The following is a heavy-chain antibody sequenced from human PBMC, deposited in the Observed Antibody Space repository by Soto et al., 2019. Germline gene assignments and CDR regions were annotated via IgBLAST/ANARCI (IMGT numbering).Heavy chain of an antibody. J-gene: IGHJ5*02. CDR3: AKDVSSRRWFDP. Sequence: QVQLQESGPGLVKPSETLSLTCAVSGASIRSYHWSFLRQPAGKGLEWIGRIQHTVNTNYNPSLKSRVTMSADTSKNQISLKMTSVTAADTAVYFCAKDVSSRRWFDPWGQGVRVIVSS. V-gene: IGHV4-4*07. CDR2: IQHTVNT. D-gene: IGHD3-16*01. CDR1: GASIRSYH.